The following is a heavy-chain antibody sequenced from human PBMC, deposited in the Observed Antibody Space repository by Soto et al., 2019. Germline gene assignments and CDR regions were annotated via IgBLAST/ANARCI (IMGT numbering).Heavy chain of an antibody. D-gene: IGHD4-17*01. CDR2: IFFSGNT. J-gene: IGHJ4*02. CDR3: ATDNYGGMFDF. V-gene: IGHV4-31*03. CDR1: GGSILNGGHY. Sequence: PSETLSLTCTVSGGSILNGGHYWTWIRQHPGKGLEWIGRIFFSGNTHYNPALKSRLTFSLYTAKNQFSLKLTAVTAADPAIDYGATDNYGGMFDFWGPGTLVTVSS.